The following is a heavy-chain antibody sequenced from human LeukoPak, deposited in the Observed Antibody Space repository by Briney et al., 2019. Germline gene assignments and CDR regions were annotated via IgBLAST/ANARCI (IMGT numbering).Heavy chain of an antibody. V-gene: IGHV3-23*01. D-gene: IGHD2-15*01. CDR3: ARDVGDF. J-gene: IGHJ4*02. Sequence: PGGSLRLSCAASGFTFSSYAMNWVRQAPGKGLEWVSGIGGSGGTTDYADSVKGRFTISRNNFKNTLYLQMNSLRAEDTAVYYCARDVGDFWGQGTLVTVSS. CDR1: GFTFSSYA. CDR2: IGGSGGTT.